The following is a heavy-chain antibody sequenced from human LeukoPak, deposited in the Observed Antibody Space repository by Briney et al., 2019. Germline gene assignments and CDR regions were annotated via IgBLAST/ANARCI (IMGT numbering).Heavy chain of an antibody. CDR3: ARSAIAVAGTVWFDP. CDR2: VYSSGST. D-gene: IGHD6-13*01. Sequence: PSETLSLTCTVSDGSISSYYWSWIRQSAGKGLEWIGRVYSSGSTKYNPSLKSRVTMSVDTSKNQFSLKLSSVTAADTAMYYCARSAIAVAGTVWFDPWGQGTLVTVSS. V-gene: IGHV4-4*07. J-gene: IGHJ5*02. CDR1: DGSISSYY.